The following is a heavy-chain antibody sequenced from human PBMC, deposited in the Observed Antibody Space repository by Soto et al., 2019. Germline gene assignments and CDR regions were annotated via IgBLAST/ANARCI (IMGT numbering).Heavy chain of an antibody. CDR2: IYPGDSDT. J-gene: IGHJ6*02. D-gene: IGHD6-13*01. CDR1: GYSFTSYW. Sequence: PGESLKISCKGSGYSFTSYWVGRVRPMPGKGLEGMGLIYPGDSDTRYSPSFQGQVTISADKSISTAYLQWSSLKASDTAMYYCARTLAAGKSYCAMDVRGPGTTGTRSS. V-gene: IGHV5-51*01. CDR3: ARTLAAGKSYCAMDV.